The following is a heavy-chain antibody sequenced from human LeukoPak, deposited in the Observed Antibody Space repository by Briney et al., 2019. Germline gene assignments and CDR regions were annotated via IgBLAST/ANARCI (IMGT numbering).Heavy chain of an antibody. CDR3: ARLPITKRAMDV. D-gene: IGHD3-3*01. V-gene: IGHV4-30-4*01. CDR2: IYYSGTT. Sequence: PSQTLSLTCTVSGGSISSGDYYWSWIRQTPGKGLEWIGYIYYSGTTYYNPSLKSRVTILIDTSKNQFSLKLSSVTAADTAVYYCARLPITKRAMDVWGQGTTVTVSS. CDR1: GGSISSGDYY. J-gene: IGHJ6*02.